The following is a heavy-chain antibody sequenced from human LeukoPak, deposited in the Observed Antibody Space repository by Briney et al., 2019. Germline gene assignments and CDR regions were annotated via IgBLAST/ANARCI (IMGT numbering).Heavy chain of an antibody. CDR3: AKEVGGLIDY. V-gene: IGHV3-23*01. CDR1: GFTFDDYA. J-gene: IGHJ4*02. Sequence: PGGSLRLSCAASGFTFDDYAMHWVRQAPGKGLEWVSAISGSGGSTYYADSVKGRFTISRDNSKNTPYLQMNSLRAEDTAVYYCAKEVGGLIDYWGQGTLVTVSS. CDR2: ISGSGGST. D-gene: IGHD1-26*01.